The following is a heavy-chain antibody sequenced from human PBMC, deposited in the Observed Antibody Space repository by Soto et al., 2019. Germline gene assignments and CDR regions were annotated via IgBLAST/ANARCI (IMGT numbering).Heavy chain of an antibody. J-gene: IGHJ6*02. CDR2: ISYDGSNR. CDR3: AKDQYGSETYTYYCGMDV. V-gene: IGHV3-30*18. D-gene: IGHD3-10*01. CDR1: GFTFSRFG. Sequence: QPGGSLRLSCAASGFTFSRFGMHWVRQAPGKGLEWVAVISYDGSNRFYADSVKGRFTISRDNSKNTLYLQMNSLRPEDTAVYYCAKDQYGSETYTYYCGMDVWGQGTTVTVSS.